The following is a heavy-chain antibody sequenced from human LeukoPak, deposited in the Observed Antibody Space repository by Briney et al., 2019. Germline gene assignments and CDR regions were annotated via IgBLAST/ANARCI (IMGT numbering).Heavy chain of an antibody. J-gene: IGHJ4*02. V-gene: IGHV4-59*08. Sequence: PSETLSLTCTVSGGSISSYYWSWIRQPPGKGLEWIGYIHYSGSTNYNPSLKSRVTIAVDTSKNQFSLKLSSVTAADTAVYYCARLSSSWYFDYWGQGTLVTVSS. D-gene: IGHD6-13*01. CDR1: GGSISSYY. CDR3: ARLSSSWYFDY. CDR2: IHYSGST.